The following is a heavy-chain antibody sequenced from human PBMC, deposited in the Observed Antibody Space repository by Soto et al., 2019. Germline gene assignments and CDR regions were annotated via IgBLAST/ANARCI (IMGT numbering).Heavy chain of an antibody. D-gene: IGHD1-26*01. CDR3: ARRGSGSYYDY. V-gene: IGHV3-23*01. CDR1: GFTFSSYA. Sequence: EVQLLESGGGLVQPGGSLRLSCAASGFTFSSYAMRWVRQAPVKGLEWFSAISGSGGSTYYADSVKGRFTISRDNSKNTLYLQMNSLRAEDTAVYYCARRGSGSYYDYWGQGTLVTVSS. J-gene: IGHJ4*02. CDR2: ISGSGGST.